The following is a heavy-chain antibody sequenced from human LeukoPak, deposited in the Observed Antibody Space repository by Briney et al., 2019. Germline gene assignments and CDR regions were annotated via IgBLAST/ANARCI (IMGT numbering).Heavy chain of an antibody. Sequence: SETLSLTCVVYGGSFSGYYWSWLRQPPGKGLEWIGEINHSGSTDYNPSLKSRVTISVDTSKNQFSLRLNSVTAADTAVYFCARRAYSAAYWKHFDYWGQGTLVTVSS. J-gene: IGHJ4*02. CDR2: INHSGST. CDR1: GGSFSGYY. CDR3: ARRAYSAAYWKHFDY. V-gene: IGHV4-34*01. D-gene: IGHD1-1*01.